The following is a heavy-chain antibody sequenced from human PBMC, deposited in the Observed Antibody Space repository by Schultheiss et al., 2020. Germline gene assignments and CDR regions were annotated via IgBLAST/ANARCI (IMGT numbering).Heavy chain of an antibody. CDR2: ISSSSSYI. CDR3: ASKTEHSSGWYGQFDY. J-gene: IGHJ4*02. Sequence: GGSLRLSCAASGFTFNTYSMNWVRQAPGKGLEWVSSISSSSSYIYYADSVKGRFTISRDNAKNSLYLQMNSLRAEDTAVYYCASKTEHSSGWYGQFDYWGQGTLVTVSS. D-gene: IGHD6-19*01. V-gene: IGHV3-21*01. CDR1: GFTFNTYS.